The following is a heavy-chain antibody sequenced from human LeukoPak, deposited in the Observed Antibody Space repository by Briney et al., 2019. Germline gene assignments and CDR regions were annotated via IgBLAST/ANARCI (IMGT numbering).Heavy chain of an antibody. Sequence: SETLSLTCAVYGGSFSGYYWGWIRQPPGKGLEWIGSIYYSGSTYYNPSLKSRVTISVDTSKNQFSLKLSSVTAADTAVYYCARVPGGSSWYLKRYYFDYWGQGTLVTVSS. CDR1: GGSFSGYY. V-gene: IGHV4-34*01. CDR2: IYYSGST. J-gene: IGHJ4*02. D-gene: IGHD6-13*01. CDR3: ARVPGGSSWYLKRYYFDY.